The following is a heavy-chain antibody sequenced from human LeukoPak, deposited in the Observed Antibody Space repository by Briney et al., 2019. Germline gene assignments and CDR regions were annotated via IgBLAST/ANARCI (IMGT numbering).Heavy chain of an antibody. CDR2: INPNSGGT. CDR1: GYTFTRYY. Sequence: ASVKVSCKASGYTFTRYYMHWVRQAPGQGLEWMGWINPNSGGTNYAQKFQGRVTMTRDTSISTAYMELSRLRSDDTAVYYCARDRSIAAADPFDYWGQGTLVTVSS. J-gene: IGHJ4*02. CDR3: ARDRSIAAADPFDY. D-gene: IGHD6-13*01. V-gene: IGHV1-2*02.